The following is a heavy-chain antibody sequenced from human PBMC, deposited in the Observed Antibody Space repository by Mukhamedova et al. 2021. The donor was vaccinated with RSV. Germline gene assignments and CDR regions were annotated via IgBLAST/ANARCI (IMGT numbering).Heavy chain of an antibody. CDR3: ARHEYDILTGYYGLAFDY. D-gene: IGHD3-9*01. Sequence: KSRVTISVDTSKNQSSLKLSSVTAADTAVYYCARHEYDILTGYYGLAFDYWGQGTLVTVSS. J-gene: IGHJ4*02. V-gene: IGHV4-39*01.